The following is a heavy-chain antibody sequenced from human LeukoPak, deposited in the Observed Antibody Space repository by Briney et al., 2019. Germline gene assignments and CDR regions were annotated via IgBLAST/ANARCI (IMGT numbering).Heavy chain of an antibody. J-gene: IGHJ3*02. CDR1: GGSIRSYY. CDR2: IHYSGST. CDR3: ARDQTSKGDAFDI. Sequence: TSETLSLTCSVSGGSIRSYYWSWIRQPPGKGPEWIEYIHYSGSTNYNPSLKSRVTISVDTSKNQFSLKLSSVTAADTAVYYCARDQTSKGDAFDIWGQGTMVTVSS. V-gene: IGHV4-59*01.